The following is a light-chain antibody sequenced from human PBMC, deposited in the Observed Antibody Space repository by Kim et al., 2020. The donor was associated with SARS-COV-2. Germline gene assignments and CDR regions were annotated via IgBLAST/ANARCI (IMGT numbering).Light chain of an antibody. CDR3: QQYNTWPPWT. CDR1: QNIITN. CDR2: GAS. J-gene: IGKJ1*01. Sequence: SPGENATLSCRASQNIITNVAWYQQKPGQAPRLLIYGASIRVAGIPDRFSGSGSGTDFTLTINSLQPEDLAVYHCQQYNTWPPWTFGRGTKVDIK. V-gene: IGKV3-15*01.